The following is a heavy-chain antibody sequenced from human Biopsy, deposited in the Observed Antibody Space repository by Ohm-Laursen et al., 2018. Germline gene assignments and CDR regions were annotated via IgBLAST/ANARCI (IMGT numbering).Heavy chain of an antibody. V-gene: IGHV4-59*01. CDR3: ARDRGFYSDRTVPGYFDL. Sequence: ETLSLTCTVSGDSIRSYYWSWIRQPPGKGLEWIGYAYYTGSTDYNPSLQSRVTIAVDTSKNHFSLRLRSVTPADTAIYYCARDRGFYSDRTVPGYFDLWGRGTLVTVSS. D-gene: IGHD3-22*01. CDR1: GDSIRSYY. CDR2: AYYTGST. J-gene: IGHJ2*01.